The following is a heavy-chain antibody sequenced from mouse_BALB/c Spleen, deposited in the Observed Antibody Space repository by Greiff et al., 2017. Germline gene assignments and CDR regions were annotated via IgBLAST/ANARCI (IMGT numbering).Heavy chain of an antibody. V-gene: IGHV1S41*01. CDR1: GYTFTSYW. CDR3: ARSEHGAY. J-gene: IGHJ3*01. CDR2: IAPGSGST. Sequence: DLVKPGASVKLSCKASGYTFTSYWINWIKQRPGQGLEWIGRIAPGSGSTYYNEMFKGKATLTVDTSTSTAYIELSSLSSEDSAVYGCARSEHGAYWGQGTLVTVSA.